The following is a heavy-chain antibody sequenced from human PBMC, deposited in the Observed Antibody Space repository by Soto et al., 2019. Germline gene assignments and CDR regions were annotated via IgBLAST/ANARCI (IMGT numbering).Heavy chain of an antibody. D-gene: IGHD6-19*01. CDR2: ISTYNGNT. CDR1: GYTFTSYS. CDR3: ARGGSGWSVDS. J-gene: IGHJ4*02. Sequence: ASVKVSCKASGYTFTSYSITWVRQAPGQGLEWMGWISTYNGNTDYAQKLQGRVTMTTDTSTSTAYMELRSLRSDDTAVYYCARGGSGWSVDSWGQGTLVTVSS. V-gene: IGHV1-18*01.